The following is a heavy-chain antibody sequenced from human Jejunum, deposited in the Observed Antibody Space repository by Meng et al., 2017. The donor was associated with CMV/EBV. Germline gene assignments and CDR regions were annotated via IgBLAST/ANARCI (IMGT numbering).Heavy chain of an antibody. CDR2: ISVGSTVI. V-gene: IGHV3-48*04. D-gene: IGHD1-1*01. Sequence: AASGFPFNSHGMNWVRQAPGKGLEWVSYISVGSTVIYYADSVRGRFTVSRDNARNSVYLQLNSLTVEDTAVYYCARIGYTSSSLDYWGRGTLVTVSS. CDR1: GFPFNSHG. CDR3: ARIGYTSSSLDY. J-gene: IGHJ4*02.